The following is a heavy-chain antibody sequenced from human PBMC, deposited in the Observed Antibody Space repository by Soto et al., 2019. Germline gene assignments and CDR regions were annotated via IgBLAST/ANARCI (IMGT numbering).Heavy chain of an antibody. CDR2: IYYSGST. J-gene: IGHJ4*01. Sequence: SETLSLTCTVSGGSISSSSYYWGWIRQPPGKGLEWIGSIYYSGSTYYNPSLKSRVTISVNTSKNQFSLKLSSVTAADTAVYYCARLMDEYCSGGRCYVFDYWGQGTLVTVSS. CDR1: GGSISSSSYY. V-gene: IGHV4-39*01. D-gene: IGHD2-15*01. CDR3: ARLMDEYCSGGRCYVFDY.